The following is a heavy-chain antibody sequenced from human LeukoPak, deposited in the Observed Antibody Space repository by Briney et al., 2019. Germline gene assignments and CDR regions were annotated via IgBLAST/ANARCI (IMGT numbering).Heavy chain of an antibody. Sequence: PGGSLRLSCAASGFTFSSYAMHWVRQAPGKGLEGVAVISYGGSNKYYADSVKGRFTISRDNSKNTLYLQMNSLRAEDTAVYYCARGSRSYYPYFDYWGQGTLVTVSS. CDR2: ISYGGSNK. CDR3: ARGSRSYYPYFDY. D-gene: IGHD3-10*01. V-gene: IGHV3-30*04. J-gene: IGHJ4*02. CDR1: GFTFSSYA.